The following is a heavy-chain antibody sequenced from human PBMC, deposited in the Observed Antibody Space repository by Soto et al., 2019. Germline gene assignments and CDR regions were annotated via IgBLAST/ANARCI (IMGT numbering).Heavy chain of an antibody. Sequence: EVQLVESGGGLVQPGGSLRLSCAASGFTFSSSSMNWVRQAPGKGLEWVSYISSTSATIYYADSVKGRFTISRDNAKNSLHLQMNSLRDEDTAVYYCARDNLGNWGAWYFDLWGRDTLVTVSS. V-gene: IGHV3-48*02. J-gene: IGHJ2*01. D-gene: IGHD7-27*01. CDR3: ARDNLGNWGAWYFDL. CDR2: ISSTSATI. CDR1: GFTFSSSS.